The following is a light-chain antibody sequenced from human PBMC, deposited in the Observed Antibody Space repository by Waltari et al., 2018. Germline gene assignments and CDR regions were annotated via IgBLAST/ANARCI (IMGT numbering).Light chain of an antibody. CDR1: SGHSSYA. J-gene: IGLJ2*01. Sequence: QLVLPQSPSASASLGASVKLTCTLSSGHSSYAIAWHQQQPEKGPRYLMKLNSDGSHSKGDGSPDRFSGSSSGAERYLTISSLQSEDEADYYCQTWGTGTVVFGGGTKLTVL. V-gene: IGLV4-69*01. CDR3: QTWGTGTVV. CDR2: LNSDGSH.